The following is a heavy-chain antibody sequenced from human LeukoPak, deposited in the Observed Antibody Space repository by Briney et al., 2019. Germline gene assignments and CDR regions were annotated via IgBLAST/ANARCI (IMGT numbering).Heavy chain of an antibody. D-gene: IGHD6-13*01. J-gene: IGHJ6*04. CDR1: GGTFSSYA. V-gene: IGHV1-69*04. CDR2: IIPILGIA. CDR3: ARGGLRQQLVQAMDV. Sequence: ASVKVSCKASGGTFSSYAISWVRQAPGQGLEWMGRIIPILGIANYAQKFQGRVTITRNTSISTAYMELSSLRSEDTAMYYCARGGLRQQLVQAMDVWGKGTTVTVSS.